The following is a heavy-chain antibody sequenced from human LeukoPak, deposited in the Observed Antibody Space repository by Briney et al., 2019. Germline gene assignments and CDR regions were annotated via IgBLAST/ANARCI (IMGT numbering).Heavy chain of an antibody. J-gene: IGHJ4*02. Sequence: GGSLSLSCAASGFTFSSYSMNWVRQAPGKGLEWVSSISSSSSYIYYADSVKGRFTISRDNAKNSLYLQMNSLRAEDTAVYYCTSDFWSGYSFDYWGQGTLVTVSS. D-gene: IGHD3-3*01. CDR2: ISSSSSYI. V-gene: IGHV3-21*01. CDR3: TSDFWSGYSFDY. CDR1: GFTFSSYS.